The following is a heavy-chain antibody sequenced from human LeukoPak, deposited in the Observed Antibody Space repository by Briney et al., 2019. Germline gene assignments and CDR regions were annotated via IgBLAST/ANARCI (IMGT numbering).Heavy chain of an antibody. J-gene: IGHJ6*03. CDR3: ARFAAGGSYYYYMDV. CDR1: GFTFSSYW. Sequence: GGSLRLSCAASGFTFSSYWMSWVRQAPGKGLEWVANIKQDGSEKYHVDSVKGRFTISRDNAKNSLSLQMNSLRADDTAVYYCARFAAGGSYYYYMDVWGKGTTVTVSS. V-gene: IGHV3-7*01. D-gene: IGHD6-25*01. CDR2: IKQDGSEK.